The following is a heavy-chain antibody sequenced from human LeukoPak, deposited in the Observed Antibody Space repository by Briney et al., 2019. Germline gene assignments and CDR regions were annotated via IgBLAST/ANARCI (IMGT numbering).Heavy chain of an antibody. CDR3: TTPIEMTPVTFFYFDY. CDR1: GFTFGDSA. Sequence: PGGSLRLSCTTSGFTFGDSAMTWVRQAPGKGLEWVGFIRTKLHGGTTEYAASVKGRFTISRDDSKGIAYLQMNSLKTEDTAVYYCTTPIEMTPVTFFYFDYWGQGTLVTVSS. V-gene: IGHV3-49*04. CDR2: IRTKLHGGTT. J-gene: IGHJ4*02. D-gene: IGHD4-11*01.